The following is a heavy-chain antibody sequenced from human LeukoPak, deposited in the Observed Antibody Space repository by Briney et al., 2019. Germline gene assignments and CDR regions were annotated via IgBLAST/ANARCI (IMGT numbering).Heavy chain of an antibody. CDR3: ARSTPVEYSYGLQ. CDR2: ISAYNGNT. Sequence: GASVKVSCKASGYTFSSYAISWVRQAPGQGLEWMGWISAYNGNTNYAQKLQGRVTMTTDTSTSTAYMELRSLRSDDTAVYYCARSTPVEYSYGLQWGQGTLVTVSS. J-gene: IGHJ4*02. CDR1: GYTFSSYA. D-gene: IGHD5-18*01. V-gene: IGHV1-18*01.